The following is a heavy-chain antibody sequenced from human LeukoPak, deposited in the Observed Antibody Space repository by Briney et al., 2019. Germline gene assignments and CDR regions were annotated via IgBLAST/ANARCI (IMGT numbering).Heavy chain of an antibody. V-gene: IGHV6-1*01. CDR2: TYYRSKWYF. CDR3: AREQLTGSYFDY. D-gene: IGHD3-9*01. J-gene: IGHJ4*02. CDR1: GDSVSTSSVA. Sequence: SQTLSLTCAISGDSVSTSSVAWNWIRQSSSRGLEWLGRTYYRSKWYFDYAVAVKTRITLIPDTSKNQFSLQMNSATPEDTAVFFCAREQLTGSYFDYWGQGTLVTVSS.